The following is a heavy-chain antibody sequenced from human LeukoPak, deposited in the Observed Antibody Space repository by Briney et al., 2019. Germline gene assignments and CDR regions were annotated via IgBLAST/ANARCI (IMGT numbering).Heavy chain of an antibody. J-gene: IGHJ4*02. CDR2: ISYDGSNK. D-gene: IGHD3-22*01. V-gene: IGHV3-30-3*01. Sequence: GGSLRLSCAASGFTFSSYAMHWVRQAPGKGLEWVAVISYDGSNKYYADSVKGRFTISRDNAKNSLFLQMNNLRADDTAVYYCARDLSSRYLFDYWGQGTLVTLSS. CDR3: ARDLSSRYLFDY. CDR1: GFTFSSYA.